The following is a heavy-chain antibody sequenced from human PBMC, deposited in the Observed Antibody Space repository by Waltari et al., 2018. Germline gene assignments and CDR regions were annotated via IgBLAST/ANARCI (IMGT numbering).Heavy chain of an antibody. CDR2: ISGSGGST. Sequence: EVQLLESGGGLVQPGGSLRLSCAASGFTFSSYAMSWVRQAPGKGLEWVSAISGSGGSTYYADPVKGRFTISRDNSKNTLYLQMNSLRAEDTAVYYCAKPSSGSYWRLYYDYWGQGTLVTVSS. J-gene: IGHJ4*02. V-gene: IGHV3-23*01. CDR1: GFTFSSYA. D-gene: IGHD1-26*01. CDR3: AKPSSGSYWRLYYDY.